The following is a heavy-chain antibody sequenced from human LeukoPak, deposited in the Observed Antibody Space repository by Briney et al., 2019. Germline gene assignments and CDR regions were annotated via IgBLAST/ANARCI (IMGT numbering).Heavy chain of an antibody. D-gene: IGHD3-22*01. V-gene: IGHV4-59*01. CDR3: ARDKGEYYDSSGYLDY. J-gene: IGHJ4*02. CDR1: GGSISTYY. CDR2: IYYSGNT. Sequence: SETLSLTCTVSGGSISTYYWSWLRQPPGKGLEWIGYIYYSGNTNFNPALKSRVTMSVDTSKKQFSLKLSSVTAADTAVYYCARDKGEYYDSSGYLDYWGQGTLVTVSS.